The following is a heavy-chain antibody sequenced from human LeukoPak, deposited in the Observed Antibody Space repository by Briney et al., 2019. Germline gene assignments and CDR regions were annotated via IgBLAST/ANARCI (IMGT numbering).Heavy chain of an antibody. V-gene: IGHV1-2*02. D-gene: IGHD6-13*01. J-gene: IGHJ5*02. CDR1: GYTFTGYY. CDR2: INPNSGGT. Sequence: ASVKVSCKASGYTFTGYYMHWVRQAPGQGLEWMGWINPNSGGTNYAQKFQGRVTMTRDTSTSTVYMELSSLRSEDTAVYYCASSDIAAAGGSPVDWFDPWGQGTLVTVSS. CDR3: ASSDIAAAGGSPVDWFDP.